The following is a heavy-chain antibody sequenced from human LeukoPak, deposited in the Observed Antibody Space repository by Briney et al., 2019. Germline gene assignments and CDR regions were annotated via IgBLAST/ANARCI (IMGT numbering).Heavy chain of an antibody. V-gene: IGHV2-70*04. CDR1: GFSLSTSGMR. CDR3: ARQYSSSSNFDY. D-gene: IGHD6-6*01. CDR2: IDWGDDK. Sequence: ESGPALVKPTQTLTLTCTFSGFSLSTSGMRVSWIRQPPGKALEWLARIDWGDDKFYSTSLKTRLTISKDTSKNQVVLTMTNMDPVDTATYYCARQYSSSSNFDYWGQGTLVTVSS. J-gene: IGHJ4*02.